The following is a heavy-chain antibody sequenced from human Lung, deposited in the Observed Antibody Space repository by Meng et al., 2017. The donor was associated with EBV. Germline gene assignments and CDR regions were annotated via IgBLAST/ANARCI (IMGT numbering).Heavy chain of an antibody. Sequence: LVRYGGEVKMPGADESGYYKASGYAFTNYGIPWVRPAPGQGLGWMGWINAYNGDKNYAQTLQGRVTMTTYPSTSTAYMELRSLRSDDTAVYYCARVEVGITSGDYWGQGTLVTVSS. CDR1: GYAFTNYG. D-gene: IGHD1-26*01. V-gene: IGHV1-18*01. CDR3: ARVEVGITSGDY. J-gene: IGHJ4*02. CDR2: INAYNGDK.